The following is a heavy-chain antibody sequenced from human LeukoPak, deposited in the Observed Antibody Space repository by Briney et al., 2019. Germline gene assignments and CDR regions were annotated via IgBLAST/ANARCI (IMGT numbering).Heavy chain of an antibody. Sequence: GGSLRLSYAATGFTFSSYSMNWVRQAPGRGLEWVSSISSSSSYIYYADSVKGRFTISRDNAKNSLYLQMNSLRAEDTAVYYCARARRTIAVAGTSLLFDPWGQGTLVTVSS. J-gene: IGHJ5*02. CDR1: GFTFSSYS. CDR3: ARARRTIAVAGTSLLFDP. V-gene: IGHV3-21*01. D-gene: IGHD6-19*01. CDR2: ISSSSSYI.